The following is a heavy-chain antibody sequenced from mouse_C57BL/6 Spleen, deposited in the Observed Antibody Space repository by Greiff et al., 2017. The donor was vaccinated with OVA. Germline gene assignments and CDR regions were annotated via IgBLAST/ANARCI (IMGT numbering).Heavy chain of an antibody. CDR1: GYSFTDYN. D-gene: IGHD2-1*01. V-gene: IGHV1-39*01. CDR3: AREGNYRRYFDY. J-gene: IGHJ2*01. CDR2: INPNYGTT. Sequence: SGYSFTDYNMNWVKQSNGKSLEWIGVINPNYGTTSYNQKFKGKATLTVDQSSSTAYMQLNSLTSEDSAVYYCAREGNYRRYFDYWGQGTTLTVSS.